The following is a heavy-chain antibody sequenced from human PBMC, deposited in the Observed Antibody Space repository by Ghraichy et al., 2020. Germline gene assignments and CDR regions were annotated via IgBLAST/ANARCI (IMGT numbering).Heavy chain of an antibody. CDR2: VSKEGRNE. V-gene: IGHV3-30*18. D-gene: IGHD4-17*01. J-gene: IGHJ4*02. CDR1: GFTFNSYG. Sequence: GGSLRLSCAASGFTFNSYGMHWVRQAPGKGLEWVAAVSKEGRNEYYADSVKGRFTISRDNSKNMLYLQMNSLRADDTAVYYCAKSGSGGDLLYYWGQGTLFTVSS. CDR3: AKSGSGGDLLYY.